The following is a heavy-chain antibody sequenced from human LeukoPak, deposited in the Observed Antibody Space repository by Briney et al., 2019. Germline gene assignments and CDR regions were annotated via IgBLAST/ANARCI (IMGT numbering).Heavy chain of an antibody. CDR2: IYYSGST. CDR1: GGSISSSSYY. Sequence: PSETLSLTCTVSGGSISSSSYYWGWIRQPPGKGLEWIGSIYYSGSTYYNPSLKSRVTISVDTSKNQFSLKLSSVTAADTAVYYCGTAAGLLNWFDPWGQGTLVTVSS. V-gene: IGHV4-39*07. J-gene: IGHJ5*02. D-gene: IGHD6-13*01. CDR3: GTAAGLLNWFDP.